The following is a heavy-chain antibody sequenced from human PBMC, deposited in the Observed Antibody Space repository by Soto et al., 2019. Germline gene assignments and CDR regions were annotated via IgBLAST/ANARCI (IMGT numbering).Heavy chain of an antibody. J-gene: IGHJ4*02. CDR2: INVGNGNT. D-gene: IGHD4-17*01. V-gene: IGHV1-3*01. Sequence: QVQLVQSGAEVKTPGASVKVSCKASGYTFTIYAMHWVRQAPGQGLEWMGWINVGNGNTKNSHKFQDRVSISRDTSASTVYMELSSLRSEDTAVYYCAGETYGESVYWGQGTLVSVSP. CDR3: AGETYGESVY. CDR1: GYTFTIYA.